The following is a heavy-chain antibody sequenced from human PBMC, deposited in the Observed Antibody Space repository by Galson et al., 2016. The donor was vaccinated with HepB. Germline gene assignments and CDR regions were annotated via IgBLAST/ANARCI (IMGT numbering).Heavy chain of an antibody. CDR3: AHRPEDRGRSPFDY. CDR1: GFSLTTSGVG. CDR2: IYWDNDK. V-gene: IGHV2-5*02. J-gene: IGHJ4*02. D-gene: IGHD2-15*01. Sequence: PALVKPTQTLTLTCTFSGFSLTTSGVGVGWIRQPPGKALEWLALIYWDNDKRYSPSLRSRLTITKDTSKNQVVLTMTNMDPVDTATFYCAHRPEDRGRSPFDYWGQGTLVTVSS.